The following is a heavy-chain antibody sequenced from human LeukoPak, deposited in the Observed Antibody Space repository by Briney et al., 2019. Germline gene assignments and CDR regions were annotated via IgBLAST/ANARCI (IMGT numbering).Heavy chain of an antibody. CDR1: RFSFSAYP. CDR2: ISASGDVT. D-gene: IGHD1-26*01. J-gene: IGHJ3*02. Sequence: PGGSLRLSCAASRFSFSAYPMGWVRRAPGKGLEWVSGISASGDVTFRADPVKGRFTISRDNSKNTLYLQMNSLRAEDTAEYYCAKSLLTTASGTGRAFDIWGQGTMVTVSS. V-gene: IGHV3-23*01. CDR3: AKSLLTTASGTGRAFDI.